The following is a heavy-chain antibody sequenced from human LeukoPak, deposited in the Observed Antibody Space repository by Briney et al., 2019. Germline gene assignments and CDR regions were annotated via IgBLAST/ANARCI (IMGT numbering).Heavy chain of an antibody. CDR3: ARAPAGGGGTCPFDS. Sequence: ASETLSLTCDVSGASISGYWWSWIRQPAGKGLEWIGRMYTDGDTNYNPALKSRVTVSVDTSKNLFSLELISVTAADPAVYYCARAPAGGGGTCPFDSWGQGTLVTVSS. CDR1: GASISGYW. V-gene: IGHV4-4*07. CDR2: MYTDGDT. D-gene: IGHD2-15*01. J-gene: IGHJ4*02.